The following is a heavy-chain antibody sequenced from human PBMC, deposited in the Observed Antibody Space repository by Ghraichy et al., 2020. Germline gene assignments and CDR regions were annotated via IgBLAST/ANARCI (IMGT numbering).Heavy chain of an antibody. Sequence: SVKVSCKASGGTFSSYTISWVRQAPGQGLEWMGRIIPILGIANYAQKFQGRVTITADKSTSTAYMELSSLRSEDTAVYYCARDPRYSSSWYYFDYWGQGTLVTVSS. J-gene: IGHJ4*02. CDR2: IIPILGIA. CDR1: GGTFSSYT. D-gene: IGHD6-13*01. CDR3: ARDPRYSSSWYYFDY. V-gene: IGHV1-69*04.